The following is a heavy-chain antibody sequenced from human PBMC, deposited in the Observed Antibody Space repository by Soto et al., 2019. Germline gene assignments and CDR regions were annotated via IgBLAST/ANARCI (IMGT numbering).Heavy chain of an antibody. CDR3: ARSIVVVTALDY. D-gene: IGHD2-21*02. J-gene: IGHJ4*02. CDR2: INAGNGNT. CDR1: GYTFTSYA. V-gene: IGHV1-3*05. Sequence: QVQLVQSGAEEKKPGASVKVSCKASGYTFTSYAMHWVRQAPGQRLEWMGWINAGNGNTKYSQKFQGRVTITRDTPPSTAYMELSSLGSEDTAVYYCARSIVVVTALDYWGQGTLVTVSS.